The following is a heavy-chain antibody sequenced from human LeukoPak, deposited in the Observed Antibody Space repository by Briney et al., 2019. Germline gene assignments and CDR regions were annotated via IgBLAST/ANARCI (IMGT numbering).Heavy chain of an antibody. Sequence: PGGSLRLSCAASGLTFSSYAMGWVRQAPGKGPEWLSAISGSGGSTYYADSVKGRFTISRDDFLNVVYLQMNSLTVEDTAVYYCTTRLQHHFDYWGQGTQVTVSS. D-gene: IGHD4-11*01. CDR1: GLTFSSYA. CDR2: ISGSGGST. V-gene: IGHV3-23*01. J-gene: IGHJ4*02. CDR3: TTRLQHHFDY.